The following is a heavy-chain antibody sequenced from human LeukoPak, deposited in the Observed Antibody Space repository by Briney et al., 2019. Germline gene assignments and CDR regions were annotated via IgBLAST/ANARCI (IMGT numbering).Heavy chain of an antibody. J-gene: IGHJ5*02. CDR1: GGSFSGYY. Sequence: PSETLSLTCAVYGGSFSGYYWSWIRQPPGKGLEWIGEINHSGSTNYNPSLKSRVTISVDTSKNQFSLKLGSVTAADTAVYYCARVFYYGSGSYYRWMSWFDPWGQGTLVTVSS. V-gene: IGHV4-34*01. CDR2: INHSGST. D-gene: IGHD3-10*01. CDR3: ARVFYYGSGSYYRWMSWFDP.